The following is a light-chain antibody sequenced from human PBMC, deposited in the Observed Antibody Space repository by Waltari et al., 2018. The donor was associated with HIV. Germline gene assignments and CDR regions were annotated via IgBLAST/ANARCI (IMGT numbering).Light chain of an antibody. J-gene: IGLJ3*02. CDR1: SSGVGAYNY. CDR2: DVT. CDR3: CSYAGNYTGV. V-gene: IGLV2-11*01. Sequence: QSALTQPRSVSGSPGQSVTISCTGTSSGVGAYNYVSWYQQHPGKAPKLIIYDVTRRPSGLPDRFSGSKSGNTASLTISGLQAEDEADYYCCSYAGNYTGVFGGGTKLTVL.